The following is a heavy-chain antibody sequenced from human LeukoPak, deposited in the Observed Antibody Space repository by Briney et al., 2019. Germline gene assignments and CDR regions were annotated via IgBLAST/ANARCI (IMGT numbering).Heavy chain of an antibody. J-gene: IGHJ4*02. CDR3: AKAARSDSTDY. Sequence: GGSLRLSCAASGFTFSSHGMNWVRQAPGKGLEWVSGISPSGDILYYADSVKGQFTISRDNSKNTVYLQMNSLRAEDTAVYYCAKAARSDSTDYWGQGTLVTVSS. CDR1: GFTFSSHG. D-gene: IGHD2-21*02. CDR2: ISPSGDIL. V-gene: IGHV3-23*01.